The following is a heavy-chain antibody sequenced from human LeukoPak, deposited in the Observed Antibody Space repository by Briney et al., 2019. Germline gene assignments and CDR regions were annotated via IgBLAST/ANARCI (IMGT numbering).Heavy chain of an antibody. Sequence: GGSLRLSCTASGCIFSNYGVNWVRQAPGKGLEWVSYIGSNIKSIDYADSVKGRFTISRDNAKNSLFLQMNGLRAEGTAIYYCARGGAARPDYWGQGTLVTVSS. CDR3: ARGGAARPDY. CDR1: GCIFSNYG. J-gene: IGHJ4*02. CDR2: IGSNIKSI. V-gene: IGHV3-48*01. D-gene: IGHD6-6*01.